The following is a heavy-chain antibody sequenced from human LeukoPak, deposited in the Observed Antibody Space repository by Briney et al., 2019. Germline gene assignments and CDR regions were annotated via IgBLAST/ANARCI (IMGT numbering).Heavy chain of an antibody. V-gene: IGHV1-2*02. CDR2: INPNSGGT. CDR1: GYTFSGYY. Sequence: ASVKVSCKASGYTFSGYYMHWVRQAPGQGLEWMGWINPNSGGTNYAQTFQGRVTMTRATTISTAYMELSRLRSDDTAVYYCARKIEYSSSSLEYYFDYWGQGTLVTVSS. J-gene: IGHJ4*02. D-gene: IGHD6-6*01. CDR3: ARKIEYSSSSLEYYFDY.